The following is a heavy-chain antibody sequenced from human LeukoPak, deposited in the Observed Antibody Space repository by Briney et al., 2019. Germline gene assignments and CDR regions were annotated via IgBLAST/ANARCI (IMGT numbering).Heavy chain of an antibody. CDR1: GGSISSGDYY. CDR2: IYYSGST. D-gene: IGHD6-13*01. J-gene: IGHJ6*02. CDR3: ASIGYSSSPYYYYYYGMDV. V-gene: IGHV4-61*08. Sequence: SETLSLTCTVSGGSISSGDYYWSWIRQPPGKGLEWIGYIYYSGSTNYNPSLKSRVTISVDTSKNQFSLKLSSVTAADTAVYYCASIGYSSSPYYYYYYGMDVWGQGTTVTVSS.